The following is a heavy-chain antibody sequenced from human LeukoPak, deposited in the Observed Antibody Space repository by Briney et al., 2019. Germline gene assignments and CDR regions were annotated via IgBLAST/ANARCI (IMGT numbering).Heavy chain of an antibody. CDR3: GRRGLSGGPYDC. Sequence: SETLSLTCTVSGCPISSYYWSWLRQPPGKELEGIGYIYYSGGTNYNPSLKSRVTISVDTSKNQCSLRLSSVTAAEPGVYYCGRRGLSGGPYDCWGEGELVAVSS. CDR2: IYYSGGT. D-gene: IGHD3-16*02. CDR1: GCPISSYY. V-gene: IGHV4-59*08. J-gene: IGHJ4*02.